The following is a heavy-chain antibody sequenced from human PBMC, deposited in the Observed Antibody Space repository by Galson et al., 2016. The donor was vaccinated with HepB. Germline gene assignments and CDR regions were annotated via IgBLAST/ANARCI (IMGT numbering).Heavy chain of an antibody. CDR3: AKPGTTNAFDI. D-gene: IGHD3-10*01. CDR2: ITGRGGTT. V-gene: IGHV3-23*01. Sequence: SMRLSCAASGFTFSRYWMVWVRQAPGKGLEWVSAITGRGGTTYYADSVKGRFTISRDNSKNTLYLQMNTLRAEDTAVYYCAKPGTTNAFDIWGQGTMVTVSS. CDR1: GFTFSRYW. J-gene: IGHJ3*02.